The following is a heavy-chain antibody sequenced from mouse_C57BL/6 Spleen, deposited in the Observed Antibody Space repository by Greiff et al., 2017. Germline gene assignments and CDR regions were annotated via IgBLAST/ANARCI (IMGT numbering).Heavy chain of an antibody. CDR2: IWSGGST. CDR3: ARNQINTVGAQGDAMDY. D-gene: IGHD1-1*01. V-gene: IGHV2-2*01. CDR1: GFSFTSYG. J-gene: IGHJ4*01. Sequence: VQRVESGPGLVQPSPSLSISCTVSGFSFTSYGVHWVRQSPGKGLEWLGVIWSGGSTDYNAAIICRLSISKDNSKSQVFFKLNSLQADDTAIYYCARNQINTVGAQGDAMDYWGQGTSVTVSS.